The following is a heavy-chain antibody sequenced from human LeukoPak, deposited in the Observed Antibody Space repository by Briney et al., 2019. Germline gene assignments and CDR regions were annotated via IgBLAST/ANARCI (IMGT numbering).Heavy chain of an antibody. CDR3: ARGGNCSGGSCYSDRGWFDP. CDR2: IYYSGST. J-gene: IGHJ5*02. D-gene: IGHD2-15*01. Sequence: PSETLSLTCTVSGGSISSYYWSWIRQPPGKGLEWIGYIYYSGSTNYNPSLKSRVTISLDTSKNQFSLKLSSVTAADTAVYYCARGGNCSGGSCYSDRGWFDPWGQGTLVTVSS. V-gene: IGHV4-59*01. CDR1: GGSISSYY.